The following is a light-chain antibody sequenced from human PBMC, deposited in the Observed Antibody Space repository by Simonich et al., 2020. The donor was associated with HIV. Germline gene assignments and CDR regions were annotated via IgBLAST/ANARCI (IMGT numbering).Light chain of an antibody. CDR3: QQYYSTPPT. CDR1: QSVSST. J-gene: IGKJ1*01. Sequence: EIVMTQSPATLSVSPGERATLSCRASQSVSSTLAWYQQKPGLAPRLLIYAASTRATGIPARFSGSGSGTEFTLVISSMQSEDFAVYYCQQYYSTPPTFGQGTKVEIK. V-gene: IGKV3-15*01. CDR2: AAS.